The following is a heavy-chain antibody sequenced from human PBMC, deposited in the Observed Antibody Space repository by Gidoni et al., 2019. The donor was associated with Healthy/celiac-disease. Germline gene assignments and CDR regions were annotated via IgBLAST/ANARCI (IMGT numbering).Heavy chain of an antibody. CDR2: ISYDGSNK. V-gene: IGHV3-30-3*01. CDR1: GFTFSSYA. D-gene: IGHD3-22*01. J-gene: IGHJ3*02. Sequence: QVQLVESGGGVVQPGRSLRLSCAASGFTFSSYAMHWVRQAPGKGLEWVAVISYDGSNKYYADSVKGRFTISRDNSKNTLYLQMNSLRAEDTAVYYCARDLYYYDSSGYLGAFDIWGQGTMVTVSS. CDR3: ARDLYYYDSSGYLGAFDI.